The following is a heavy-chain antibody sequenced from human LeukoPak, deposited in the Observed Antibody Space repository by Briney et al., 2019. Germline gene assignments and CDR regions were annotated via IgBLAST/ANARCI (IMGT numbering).Heavy chain of an antibody. V-gene: IGHV3-30-3*01. CDR3: ARVLTTTYYFDY. J-gene: IGHJ4*02. Sequence: PGESLRLSCAASGFTFSSYAMHWVRQAPGKGLEWVAVISYDGSNKYYADSVKGRFTISRDNSKNTLYLQMNSLRAEDTAVYYCARVLTTTYYFDYWGQGTLVTVSS. D-gene: IGHD4-11*01. CDR2: ISYDGSNK. CDR1: GFTFSSYA.